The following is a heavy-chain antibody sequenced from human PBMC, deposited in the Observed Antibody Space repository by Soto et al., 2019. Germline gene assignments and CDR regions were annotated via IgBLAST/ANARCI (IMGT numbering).Heavy chain of an antibody. D-gene: IGHD6-19*01. V-gene: IGHV3-23*01. Sequence: EVQLLESGGGLVQPGGSLRLSCAASEFTFGLYAMNWVRQAPGKGLEWVSAISGAGGTTYYADSAKGRFTISRNNSKDTLYLQMDSLRAEDTAVYYCAKLSDSSGWGIDRWGQGTLVTVSS. CDR2: ISGAGGTT. CDR3: AKLSDSSGWGIDR. CDR1: EFTFGLYA. J-gene: IGHJ5*02.